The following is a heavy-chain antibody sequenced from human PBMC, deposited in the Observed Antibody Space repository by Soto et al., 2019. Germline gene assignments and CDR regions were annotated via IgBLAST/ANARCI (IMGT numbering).Heavy chain of an antibody. V-gene: IGHV1-46*01. Sequence: GAPVQVSCQASGYTLPSDYMHWVRQAHRHGLEWMGIINPSGGSTSYAQKFQGRVTMTRDTSTSTVYMELSSLRSEDTAVYYCSRDSGSGAHYYYYGMDVWGQGNTVTVS. CDR1: GYTLPSDY. J-gene: IGHJ6*02. CDR2: INPSGGST. CDR3: SRDSGSGAHYYYYGMDV. D-gene: IGHD6-6*01.